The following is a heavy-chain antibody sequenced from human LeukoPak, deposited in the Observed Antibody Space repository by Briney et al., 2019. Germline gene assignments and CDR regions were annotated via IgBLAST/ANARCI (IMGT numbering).Heavy chain of an antibody. V-gene: IGHV3-23*01. CDR1: GFTFSSYA. CDR2: ISGSGGST. D-gene: IGHD3-10*01. J-gene: IGHJ4*02. CDR3: ARDLYYGSGSSMNGDY. Sequence: PGGSLRLSCAASGFTFSSYAMSWVRQAPGKGLEWVSAISGSGGSTYYADSVKGRFTISRDNAKNSLYLQMNSLRAEDTAVYYCARDLYYGSGSSMNGDYWGQGTLVTVSS.